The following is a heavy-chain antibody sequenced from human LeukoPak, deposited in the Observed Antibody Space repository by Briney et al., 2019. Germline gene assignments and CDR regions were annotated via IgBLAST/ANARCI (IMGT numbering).Heavy chain of an antibody. Sequence: GRXXRLSXAXXGXXFSDYGXHWVRQAPGKGLEWVAVIWYDGRNKYFADSVKGRFTISRDNSDNTLYLQMNSLRADDTAVYYCAREVVPPTPAFDIWGQGTMVAVSS. V-gene: IGHV3-33*01. D-gene: IGHD2-15*01. J-gene: IGHJ3*02. CDR2: IWYDGRNK. CDR3: AREVVPPTPAFDI. CDR1: GXXFSDYG.